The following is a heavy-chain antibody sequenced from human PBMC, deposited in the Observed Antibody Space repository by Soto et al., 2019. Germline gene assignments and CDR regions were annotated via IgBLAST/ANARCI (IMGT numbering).Heavy chain of an antibody. CDR1: GFTFDDYA. Sequence: EVQLVESGGGLVQPGRSLRLSGAASGFTFDDYAMAWVRQAPGKGLEWVSGISWNSGSVGYADSVKGRFTISRDNAKNSLYLQMSSLRAEDTAPYYCAKDRFAGFNAIDYWGQGTLVTVSS. J-gene: IGHJ4*02. V-gene: IGHV3-9*01. CDR3: AKDRFAGFNAIDY. D-gene: IGHD3-16*01. CDR2: ISWNSGSV.